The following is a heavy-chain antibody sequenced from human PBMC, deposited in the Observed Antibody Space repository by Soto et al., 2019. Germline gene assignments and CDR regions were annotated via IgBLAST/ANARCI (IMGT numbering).Heavy chain of an antibody. V-gene: IGHV3-30*04. J-gene: IGHJ4*02. Sequence: QVQLVESGGGVVQPGRSLRLSCSASGFTFSNYAMHWVRQAPGKGLQWVALISYSGRNKYYTDSVKGRFTISRDNSENTLYLQMDSLGAEETAIYYCARTPETGGYYYYFDYWGQGTLVTVSS. D-gene: IGHD3-22*01. CDR1: GFTFSNYA. CDR2: ISYSGRNK. CDR3: ARTPETGGYYYYFDY.